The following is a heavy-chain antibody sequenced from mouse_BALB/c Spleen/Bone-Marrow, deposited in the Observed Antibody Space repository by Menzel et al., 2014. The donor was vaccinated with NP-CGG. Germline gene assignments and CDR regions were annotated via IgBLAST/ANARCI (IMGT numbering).Heavy chain of an antibody. CDR2: ILPGSGIT. CDR3: AISPY. J-gene: IGHJ3*01. V-gene: IGHV1-9*01. Sequence: QVQLQQSGAELMKPGASVKISCTATGYTFSSYWIEWVKQRPGHGLEWIGGILPGSGITNYNEKFKGKATFTADTSSNPAYMRLGSLTSEDSAGYYCAISPYWGQGTLVTVSA. CDR1: GYTFSSYW.